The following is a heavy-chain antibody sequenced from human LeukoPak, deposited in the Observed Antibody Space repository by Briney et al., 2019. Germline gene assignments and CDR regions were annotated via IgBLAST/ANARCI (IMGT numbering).Heavy chain of an antibody. CDR2: INPDAGST. V-gene: IGHV1-46*01. CDR1: GYTFTSYY. CDR3: ASLQLVGDY. D-gene: IGHD6-6*01. J-gene: IGHJ4*02. Sequence: ASVKVSCKASGYTFTSYYIHWVRQAPGQGLEWMGIINPDAGSTNYAQKFQGRVTITADESTSTAYMELSSLRSEDTAVYYCASLQLVGDYWGQGTLVTVSS.